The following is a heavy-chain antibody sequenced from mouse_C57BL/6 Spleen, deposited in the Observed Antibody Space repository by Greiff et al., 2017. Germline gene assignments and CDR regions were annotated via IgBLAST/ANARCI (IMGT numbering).Heavy chain of an antibody. D-gene: IGHD1-1*02. CDR3: ARSVYGNYFDY. CDR2: ISSGGSYT. V-gene: IGHV5-6*02. J-gene: IGHJ2*01. Sequence: VQLKESGGDLVKPGGSLKLSCAASGFTFSSYGMSWVRQTPDKRLEWVATISSGGSYTYYPDSVKGRFTISRDNAKNTLYLQLSSLKSEDTAMYYCARSVYGNYFDYWGQGTTLTVSS. CDR1: GFTFSSYG.